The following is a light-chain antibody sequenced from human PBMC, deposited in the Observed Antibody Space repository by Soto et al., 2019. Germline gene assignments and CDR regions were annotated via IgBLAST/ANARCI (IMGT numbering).Light chain of an antibody. CDR3: QHYNSYSEA. V-gene: IGKV1-5*03. CDR2: KAS. Sequence: DIQMTQSPSTLSASVGDRVTVTCRASQSMGRSLAWYQQKPGKAPKLLIYKASTLKSGVPSRFSGSGSGTEFTLTISSLQPDDFATYYCQHYNSYSEAFGQGTKVDIK. CDR1: QSMGRS. J-gene: IGKJ1*01.